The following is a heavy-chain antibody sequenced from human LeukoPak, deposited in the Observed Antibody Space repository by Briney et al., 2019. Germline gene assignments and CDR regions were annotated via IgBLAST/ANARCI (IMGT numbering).Heavy chain of an antibody. D-gene: IGHD3-22*01. CDR2: ISSSGSTT. CDR1: GFTFSSYE. J-gene: IGHJ3*02. Sequence: GGSLRLSCAASGFTFSSYEMNWVRQAPGKGLEWVSYISSSGSTTYYADSVKGRFTISRDNAKNSLYLQMNSLRAEDTAVYYCARDNGLKYYYDSRDDAFDIWGQGTMVTVSS. CDR3: ARDNGLKYYYDSRDDAFDI. V-gene: IGHV3-48*03.